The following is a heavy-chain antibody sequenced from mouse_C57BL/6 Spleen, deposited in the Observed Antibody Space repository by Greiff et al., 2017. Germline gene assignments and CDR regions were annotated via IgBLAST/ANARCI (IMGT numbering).Heavy chain of an antibody. Sequence: EVQLQQSGPELVKPGASVKISCKASGYTFTDYYMNWVKQSHGKSLEWIGDINPNNGGTSYNQKFKGKATLTVDKSSSTAYMELRSLTSEDSAVYYCARAYYYGRRSYYFDYWGQGTTLTVSS. D-gene: IGHD1-1*01. CDR3: ARAYYYGRRSYYFDY. V-gene: IGHV1-26*01. J-gene: IGHJ2*01. CDR2: INPNNGGT. CDR1: GYTFTDYY.